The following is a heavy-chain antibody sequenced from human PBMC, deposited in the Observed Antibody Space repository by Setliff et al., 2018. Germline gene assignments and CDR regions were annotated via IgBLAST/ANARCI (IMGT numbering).Heavy chain of an antibody. V-gene: IGHV1-18*01. CDR2: ISAYNGNT. CDR3: SRLVRYCTTTSCQGASGAEF. D-gene: IGHD2-2*01. J-gene: IGHJ4*02. CDR1: GYTFTSYG. Sequence: ASVKVSCKASGYTFTSYGISWVRQAPGQGLEWMGWISAYNGNTNYAQKLQGRVTMTTDTSTTTAYLELRSLTSDDTAVYYCSRLVRYCTTTSCQGASGAEFWGQGTLVTVS.